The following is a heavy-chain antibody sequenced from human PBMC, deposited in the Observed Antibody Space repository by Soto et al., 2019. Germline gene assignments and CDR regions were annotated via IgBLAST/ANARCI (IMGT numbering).Heavy chain of an antibody. D-gene: IGHD3-3*01. CDR1: GGSFSGYY. J-gene: IGHJ4*02. CDR3: ARTLRRTIFGVVTHMQKNDY. V-gene: IGHV4-34*01. CDR2: INHSGST. Sequence: SETLSLTCAVYGGSFSGYYWSWIRQPPGKGLEWNGEINHSGSTNYNPSLKSRVTISVDTSKNQFSLKLSSVTAADTAVYYCARTLRRTIFGVVTHMQKNDYWGQGTLVTVSS.